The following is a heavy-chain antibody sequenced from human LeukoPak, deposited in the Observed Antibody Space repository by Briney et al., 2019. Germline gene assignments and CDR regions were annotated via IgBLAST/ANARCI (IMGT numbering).Heavy chain of an antibody. CDR3: ARRIDGMDV. V-gene: IGHV1-8*01. D-gene: IGHD2-15*01. CDR2: MNPNSGNT. J-gene: IGHJ6*02. CDR1: GYTFTSYD. Sequence: ASVKVSCKASGYTFTSYDINWVRQATGQGLEWMGWMNPNSGNTGYAQNFQGRLTMTRNTSISTAYMELSSLRSEDTAVYYRARRIDGMDVWGQGTTVTVSS.